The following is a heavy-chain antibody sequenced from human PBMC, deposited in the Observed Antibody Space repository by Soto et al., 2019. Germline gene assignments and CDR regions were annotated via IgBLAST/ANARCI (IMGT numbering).Heavy chain of an antibody. CDR3: ARHEVAKWLDP. CDR2: SDPSDSCT. D-gene: IGHD5-12*01. J-gene: IGHJ5*02. Sequence: GESLKISCKGSGYTFTSYWTSCVRQMPGKGLERMGKSDPSDSCTNYSPSFQGHVTISADKSVNTAYLQWRSLTASDTAVYYCARHEVAKWLDPWGKGTLVTVSS. CDR1: GYTFTSYW. V-gene: IGHV5-10-1*01.